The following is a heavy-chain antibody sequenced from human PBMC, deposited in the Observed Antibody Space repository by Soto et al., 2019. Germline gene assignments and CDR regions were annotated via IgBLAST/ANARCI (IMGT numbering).Heavy chain of an antibody. V-gene: IGHV3-30*18. D-gene: IGHD3-22*01. CDR1: GFTFSSYG. CDR2: ISYDGSNK. CDR3: AKARWGYYDSSGYYPPYDY. Sequence: GGSLRLSCAASGFTFSSYGMHWVRQAPGKGLEWVAVISYDGSNKYYADSVKGRFTISRDNSKNTLYLQMNSLRAEDTAVYYCAKARWGYYDSSGYYPPYDYWGQGTLVTVSS. J-gene: IGHJ4*02.